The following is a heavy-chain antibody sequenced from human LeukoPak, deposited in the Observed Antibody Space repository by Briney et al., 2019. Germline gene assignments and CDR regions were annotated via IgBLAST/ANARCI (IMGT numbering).Heavy chain of an antibody. CDR1: GYTFTGYY. CDR2: INPNSGGT. Sequence: ASVKVSCKASGYTFTGYYMHWVRQAPGQGLEWMGWINPNSGGTNYAQKFQGRVTMTRDTSINTAYMEVSRLRSDDTAVFYCARDLAMYSPDLDYWGQGTLVTVSS. D-gene: IGHD1-26*01. CDR3: ARDLAMYSPDLDY. J-gene: IGHJ4*02. V-gene: IGHV1-2*02.